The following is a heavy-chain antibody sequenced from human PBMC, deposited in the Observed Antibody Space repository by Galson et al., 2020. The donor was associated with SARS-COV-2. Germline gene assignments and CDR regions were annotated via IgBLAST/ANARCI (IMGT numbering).Heavy chain of an antibody. V-gene: IGHV3-11*01. Sequence: NSGGSLRLSCAASGFTFSDYYMSWIRQAPGKGLEWVSYISSSGSTIYYADSVKGRFTISRDNAKNSLYLQMNSLRAEDTAVYYCESPYCGGDCYDYWGQGTLVTVSS. CDR2: ISSSGSTI. CDR3: ESPYCGGDCYDY. D-gene: IGHD2-21*01. CDR1: GFTFSDYY. J-gene: IGHJ4*02.